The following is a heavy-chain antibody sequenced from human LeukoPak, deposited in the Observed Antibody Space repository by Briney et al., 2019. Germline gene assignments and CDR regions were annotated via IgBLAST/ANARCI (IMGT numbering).Heavy chain of an antibody. Sequence: SETLPLTCAVYGGSFSGYYWSWIRQPPGKGLEWIGEINHSGSTNYNPSLKSRVTISVDTSKNQFSLKLSSVTAADTAVYYCARGRGYGSGSYIYWGQGTLVTVSS. J-gene: IGHJ4*02. CDR1: GGSFSGYY. CDR2: INHSGST. CDR3: ARGRGYGSGSYIY. D-gene: IGHD3-10*01. V-gene: IGHV4-34*01.